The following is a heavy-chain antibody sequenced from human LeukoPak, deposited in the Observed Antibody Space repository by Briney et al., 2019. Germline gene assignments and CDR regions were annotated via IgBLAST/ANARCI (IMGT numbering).Heavy chain of an antibody. Sequence: GGSLRLSCAASGFTFSSYEVNWVRQAPGKGLEWVSYISSSGNTIYYADSVKGRFTTSRDNAKNSLYLQMNSLRAEDTAVYYCARKNYDNSGYFHHWGQGTLVTVSS. CDR2: ISSSGNTI. CDR3: ARKNYDNSGYFHH. V-gene: IGHV3-48*03. CDR1: GFTFSSYE. D-gene: IGHD3-22*01. J-gene: IGHJ1*01.